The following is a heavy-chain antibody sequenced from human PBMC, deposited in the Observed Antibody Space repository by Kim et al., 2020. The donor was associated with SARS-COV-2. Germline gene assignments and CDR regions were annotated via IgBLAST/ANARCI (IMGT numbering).Heavy chain of an antibody. D-gene: IGHD1-26*01. V-gene: IGHV3-15*01. J-gene: IGHJ4*02. Sequence: GGSLRLSCAASGFTFSNAWMSWVRQAPGKGLEWVGRIKSKTDGGTTDYAAPVKGSFTISRDDKKNTLYLQMNSLKTGATAVYYCTTGGSYYRGGYWGQGTRDTVSS. CDR1: GFTFSNAW. CDR2: IKSKTDGGTT. CDR3: TTGGSYYRGGY.